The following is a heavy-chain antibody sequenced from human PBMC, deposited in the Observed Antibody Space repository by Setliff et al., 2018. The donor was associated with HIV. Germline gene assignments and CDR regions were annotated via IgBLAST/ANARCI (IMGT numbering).Heavy chain of an antibody. J-gene: IGHJ6*03. CDR1: GGTFSSDA. CDR3: ARSPLSIVGATGYYYYMDV. CDR2: IIPSYVTP. V-gene: IGHV1-69*05. D-gene: IGHD1-26*01. Sequence: SVKVSCKASGGTFSSDAITWVRQAPGQGLEWVGTIIPSYVTPNYAQKVQDRVVMTIDTSTNTAYMELRSLRFDDTAVYYCARSPLSIVGATGYYYYMDVWGKGTTVTVSS.